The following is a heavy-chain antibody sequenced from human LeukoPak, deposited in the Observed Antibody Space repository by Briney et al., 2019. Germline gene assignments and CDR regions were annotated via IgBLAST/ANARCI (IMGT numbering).Heavy chain of an antibody. CDR3: ARHDAGIAARPFDN. J-gene: IGHJ4*02. V-gene: IGHV4-4*09. D-gene: IGHD6-6*01. Sequence: SETLSLTCTVSGGSISTYYWSWIRRPPGKGLEWIAYIHASGPTNYNPSLKSRITISVDTSKNQFSLKLSSVTAADTAVYYCARHDAGIAARPFDNWGEGTLVTVSS. CDR2: IHASGPT. CDR1: GGSISTYY.